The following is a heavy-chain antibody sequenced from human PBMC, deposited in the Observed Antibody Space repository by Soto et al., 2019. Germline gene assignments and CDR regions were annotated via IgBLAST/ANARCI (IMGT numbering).Heavy chain of an antibody. J-gene: IGHJ5*02. CDR1: GFTFINAW. D-gene: IGHD3-9*01. Sequence: GSLRLSCAASGFTFINAWMSWVRQARVKGLEWVGRIKSKTDGGTTDYAAPVKGRFTISRDDSKNTLYLQMNSLKTEDTAVYYCTTYVYQGYDILTGYRRGWFDPWGQGTLVTVSS. V-gene: IGHV3-15*01. CDR2: IKSKTDGGTT. CDR3: TTYVYQGYDILTGYRRGWFDP.